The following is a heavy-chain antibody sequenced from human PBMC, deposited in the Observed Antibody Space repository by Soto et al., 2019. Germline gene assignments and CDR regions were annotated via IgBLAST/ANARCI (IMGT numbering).Heavy chain of an antibody. Sequence: GGSLRLSCAASGFTFSDYYMCWIRQAPGKGLEWVSYISSRASAIYYADSVKGRFTISRDNAKNSLYLQMNSLRAEDTAVYYCARELIAVAGSYFDYWGQGSLVTVSS. D-gene: IGHD6-19*01. CDR2: ISSRASAI. V-gene: IGHV3-11*01. CDR3: ARELIAVAGSYFDY. CDR1: GFTFSDYY. J-gene: IGHJ4*02.